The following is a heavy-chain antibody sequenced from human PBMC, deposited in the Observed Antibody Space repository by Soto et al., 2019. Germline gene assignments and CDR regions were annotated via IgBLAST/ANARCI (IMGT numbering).Heavy chain of an antibody. CDR3: ARGSDGSRNWFDP. CDR1: GGSISSSSYY. CDR2: IYYSGST. Sequence: PSETLCLTCTVSGGSISSSSYYWGWIRQPPGKGLEWIGSIYYSGSTYYNPSLKSRVTISVDKSKNQFSLKLSSVTAADTAVYYCARGSDGSRNWFDPWGQGTLVTVSS. J-gene: IGHJ5*02. D-gene: IGHD1-26*01. V-gene: IGHV4-39*07.